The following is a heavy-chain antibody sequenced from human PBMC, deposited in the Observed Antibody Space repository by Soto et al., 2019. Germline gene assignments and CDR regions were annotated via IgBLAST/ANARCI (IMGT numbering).Heavy chain of an antibody. CDR1: GFTFSSYS. D-gene: IGHD2-2*01. J-gene: IGHJ4*02. Sequence: EVQLVESGGGLVKPGGSLRLSCAASGFTFSSYSMNWVRQAPGKGLEWVSSISSSSSFIYYADSVKGRFTISRDNAKNSLYPQMNSLRAEDTAVYYCARDAARYCSSTSCPYDYWGQGTLVTVSS. V-gene: IGHV3-21*01. CDR2: ISSSSSFI. CDR3: ARDAARYCSSTSCPYDY.